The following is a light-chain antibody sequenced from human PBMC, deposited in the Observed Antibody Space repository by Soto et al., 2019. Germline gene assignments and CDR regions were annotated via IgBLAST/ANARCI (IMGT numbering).Light chain of an antibody. V-gene: IGLV2-8*01. CDR1: NSDVGGNNY. J-gene: IGLJ1*01. Sequence: QSVLTQPPSASGSPGQSVTISCTGINSDVGGNNYVSWYQQYPGKAPKLIIYEVNERPSGVPDRFSGSKSGNTASLTVSGLQTADEADYYCSSYAGSNWYVFGTGTKVTVL. CDR2: EVN. CDR3: SSYAGSNWYV.